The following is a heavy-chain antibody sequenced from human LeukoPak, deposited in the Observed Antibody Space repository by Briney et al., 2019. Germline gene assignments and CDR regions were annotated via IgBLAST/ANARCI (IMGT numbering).Heavy chain of an antibody. CDR3: ARDLFSPGYGFWSGNVPFMDV. CDR1: GGSISSSSYY. V-gene: IGHV4-39*06. Sequence: PSETLSLTCTVSGGSISSSSYYWGWIRQPPGKGLEWIGRIYYSGSTYYNPSLKSRVTISVDTSKNQFALKLSSVTAADTAVYYCARDLFSPGYGFWSGNVPFMDVWGKGTTVTVSS. CDR2: IYYSGST. D-gene: IGHD3-3*01. J-gene: IGHJ6*03.